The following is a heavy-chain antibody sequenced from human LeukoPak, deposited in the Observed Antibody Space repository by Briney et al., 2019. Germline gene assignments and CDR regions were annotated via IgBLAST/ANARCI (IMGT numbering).Heavy chain of an antibody. V-gene: IGHV1-69*13. J-gene: IGHJ5*02. CDR2: IIPIFGTA. Sequence: SVKVSCKASVGTCSSYAISWVRQAPGQGLEWMGGIIPIFGTANYAQKFQGRVTITADESTSTAYMELSSLRSEDTAVYYCAGGALPIAVAGTNWFDPWGQGTLVTVSS. CDR1: VGTCSSYA. D-gene: IGHD6-19*01. CDR3: AGGALPIAVAGTNWFDP.